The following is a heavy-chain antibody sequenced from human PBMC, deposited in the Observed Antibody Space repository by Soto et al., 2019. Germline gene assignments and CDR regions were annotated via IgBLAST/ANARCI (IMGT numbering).Heavy chain of an antibody. CDR3: ARLGYCTSTSGYLVYYYGMDV. Sequence: QVQLVQSGAEVKKPGASVQVSCRASGYTFTTYGISWVRQAPGQGLEWMGWISDSNGKSNYAQKLQGRVTMTTDTSTSTAYMELRSLRSDDTAVYYCARLGYCTSTSGYLVYYYGMDVWGQGTTVTVSS. CDR2: ISDSNGKS. V-gene: IGHV1-18*01. J-gene: IGHJ6*02. D-gene: IGHD2-2*01. CDR1: GYTFTTYG.